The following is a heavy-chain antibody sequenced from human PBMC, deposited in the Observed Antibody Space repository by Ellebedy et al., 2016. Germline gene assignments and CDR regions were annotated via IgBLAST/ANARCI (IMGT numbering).Heavy chain of an antibody. CDR3: ARVSVGQQLED. CDR2: IYYSGST. V-gene: IGHV4-59*01. Sequence: SETLSLTCTVSGGSISSYYWSWIRQPPGKGLEWIGYIYYSGSTNYNPSLKSRVSISVETSKNQFSLKVTSLTAADTAVYYCARVSVGQQLEDWGQGTLVTVSS. CDR1: GGSISSYY. D-gene: IGHD6-13*01. J-gene: IGHJ4*02.